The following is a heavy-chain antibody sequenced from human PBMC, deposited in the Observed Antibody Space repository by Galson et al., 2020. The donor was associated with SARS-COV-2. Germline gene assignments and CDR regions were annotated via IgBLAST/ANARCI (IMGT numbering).Heavy chain of an antibody. J-gene: IGHJ6*02. V-gene: IGHV4-34*01. CDR1: VGSLSGLS. Sequence: ETSETPSLNCAVYVGSLSGLSWSWVRQSPGKGLEWIGEINHSGSANYYPSLKSRVTISVDTSKNQFSLKLTSVTAAETGVYFCARGRIGVVPAPILGLGPYYEYYAMDVWGQGTTITVSS. D-gene: IGHD2-2*01. CDR2: INHSGSA. CDR3: ARGRIGVVPAPILGLGPYYEYYAMDV.